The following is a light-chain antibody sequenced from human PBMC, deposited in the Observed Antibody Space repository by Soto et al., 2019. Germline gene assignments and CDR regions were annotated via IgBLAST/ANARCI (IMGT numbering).Light chain of an antibody. CDR3: QQSYGTPPT. V-gene: IGKV1-39*01. CDR2: AAS. CDR1: RRISTH. Sequence: DIQMTQSPSSLSASVGDRVTITCRASRRISTHLNWYQQKPGKAPNILIYAASSLHSGVPSRFSGSGSETDFTVSISSLQPEDFATYFCQQSYGTPPTFGPGTKVDIK. J-gene: IGKJ3*01.